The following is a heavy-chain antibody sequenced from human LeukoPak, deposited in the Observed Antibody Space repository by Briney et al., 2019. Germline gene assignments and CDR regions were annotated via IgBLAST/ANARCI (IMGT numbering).Heavy chain of an antibody. Sequence: PGVSLRLSCAASGFTFSHYWMSWVRQAPGKGLEWVANVKPDGSDKYYVDSVKGRFTISRDNAKNSLYLQMNSLRAEDTAVYYCAGEGRWAFDFWGQGTTVTVSS. CDR3: AGEGRWAFDF. CDR1: GFTFSHYW. D-gene: IGHD2-15*01. V-gene: IGHV3-7*01. CDR2: VKPDGSDK. J-gene: IGHJ3*01.